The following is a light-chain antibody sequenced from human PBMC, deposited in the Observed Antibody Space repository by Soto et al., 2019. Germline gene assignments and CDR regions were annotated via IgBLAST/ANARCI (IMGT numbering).Light chain of an antibody. J-gene: IGKJ2*01. CDR2: DAS. Sequence: DIQMTQSPSTLSASVGDIVTITCRASQSVSTSLAWYQHKPGKAPKLLIHDASSLQSGVPSRFSGSGAGTEFSLTVSCLQPDDFAAYYRQQYNPYTVYTFGQGTKLELK. CDR1: QSVSTS. CDR3: QQYNPYTVYT. V-gene: IGKV1-5*01.